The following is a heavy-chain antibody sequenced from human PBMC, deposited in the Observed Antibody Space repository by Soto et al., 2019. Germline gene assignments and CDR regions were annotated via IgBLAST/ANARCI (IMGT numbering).Heavy chain of an antibody. CDR2: IYPGDSDT. V-gene: IGHV5-51*01. J-gene: IGHJ4*02. CDR3: SRQVPYSLAPHPDY. D-gene: IGHD5-18*01. Sequence: PGESLKISCKGSGYSFTSYWNGWVRQMPGKGLEWIGIIYPGDSDTRYSPSFQGQVTISADRSISTAYLQWSSLKASDTAMYYWSRQVPYSLAPHPDYGGQGPRVTVSS. CDR1: GYSFTSYW.